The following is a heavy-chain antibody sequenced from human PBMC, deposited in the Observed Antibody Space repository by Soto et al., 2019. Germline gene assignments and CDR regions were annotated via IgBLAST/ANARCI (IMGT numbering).Heavy chain of an antibody. J-gene: IGHJ6*03. V-gene: IGHV1-8*02. CDR3: ARGYDILTGYYYYYMDV. CDR1: GYTFTGYY. D-gene: IGHD3-9*01. Sequence: GASVKVSCKASGYTFTGYYMHWVRQAPGQGLEWMGWINPNSGNTGYAQKFQGRVTMTRNTSISTAYMELSSLRSEDTAVYYCARGYDILTGYYYYYMDVWGKGTTVTVSS. CDR2: INPNSGNT.